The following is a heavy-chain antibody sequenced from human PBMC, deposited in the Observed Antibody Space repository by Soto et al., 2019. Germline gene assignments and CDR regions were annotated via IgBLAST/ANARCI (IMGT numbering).Heavy chain of an antibody. D-gene: IGHD2-21*01. J-gene: IGHJ6*02. CDR2: ISYSGST. V-gene: IGHV4-30-4*01. CDR1: GGSISSGNYY. Sequence: SETLSLTCTVSGGSISSGNYYWSWIRQPPGKGLEWIGFISYSGSTYYSMSLKSRVTISVDTSKSQFSLKLSSVTAADTAVYYCARDGWTYFGGDCSYYGMDVWGQGTTVT. CDR3: ARDGWTYFGGDCSYYGMDV.